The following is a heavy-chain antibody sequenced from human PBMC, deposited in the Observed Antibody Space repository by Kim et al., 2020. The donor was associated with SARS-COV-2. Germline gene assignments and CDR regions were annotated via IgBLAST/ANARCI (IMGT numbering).Heavy chain of an antibody. CDR2: ISYDGSDK. CDR3: VSGGSNGLILHFFDY. CDR1: GFTFSTYG. J-gene: IGHJ4*02. D-gene: IGHD3-16*01. V-gene: IGHV3-30*03. Sequence: GGSLRLSCAASGFTFSTYGMHWVRQAPGKGLEWVAVISYDGSDKYYADSVNGRFTISRDNSKNTLDLQMNSLRADDTAVYYCVSGGSNGLILHFFDYWGQGALVTVSS.